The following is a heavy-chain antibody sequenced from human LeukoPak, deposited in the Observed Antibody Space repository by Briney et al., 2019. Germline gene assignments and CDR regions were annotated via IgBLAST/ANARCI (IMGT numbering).Heavy chain of an antibody. Sequence: SQTLSLTCAISGDSVSSNSAAWNWIRQSPSRGLEWLGRTYYRSKWYNDYAVSVKSRITINPDTSKNQFSVKLSSVTAADTAVYYCARSIRGYSSGWYYFDYWGQGTLITVSS. CDR3: ARSIRGYSSGWYYFDY. D-gene: IGHD6-19*01. J-gene: IGHJ4*02. CDR1: GDSVSSNSAA. V-gene: IGHV6-1*01. CDR2: TYYRSKWYN.